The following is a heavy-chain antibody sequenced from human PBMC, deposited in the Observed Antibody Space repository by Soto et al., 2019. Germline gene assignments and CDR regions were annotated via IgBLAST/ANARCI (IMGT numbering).Heavy chain of an antibody. CDR1: GGSISSGGYY. J-gene: IGHJ4*02. CDR2: IYYSGST. Sequence: SETLSLTCTVSGGSISSGGYYWSWIRQHPGKGLEWIGYIYYSGSTYYNPSLKSRVTISVDTSKNQFYLKLSSVTAADTAVYYCARAVGGYCSSTSCYGGYYFDYWGQGTLVTVSS. CDR3: ARAVGGYCSSTSCYGGYYFDY. D-gene: IGHD2-2*03. V-gene: IGHV4-31*03.